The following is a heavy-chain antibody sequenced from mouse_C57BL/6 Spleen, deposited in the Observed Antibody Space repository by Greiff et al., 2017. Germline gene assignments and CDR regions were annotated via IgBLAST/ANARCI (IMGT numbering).Heavy chain of an antibody. CDR2: ISSDGSN. CDR3: ASEVIYYDYAWFAY. CDR1: GYSIPSGYY. J-gene: IGHJ3*01. Sequence: EVQLVESGPGLVKPSQSLSLTCSFTGYSIPSGYYWNWIRQFPGNKLEWMGYISSDGSNNYNPSLKNRISITRDTSKNQFFLKLNSVTTEDTATYYCASEVIYYDYAWFAYWGQGTLVTVSA. V-gene: IGHV3-6*01. D-gene: IGHD2-4*01.